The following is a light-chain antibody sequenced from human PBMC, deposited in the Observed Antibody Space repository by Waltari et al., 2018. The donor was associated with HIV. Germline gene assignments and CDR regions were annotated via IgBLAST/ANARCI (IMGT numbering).Light chain of an antibody. Sequence: YELTPPPSVSVSPGQKASITCVGSKLAEKNVCWYQHRPGQCRDQGNLLDTKRPSGIPERFSGSNSGNTATLTISGTQAMDEADYYCQTWDSSTGVFGGGTKLTVL. V-gene: IGLV3-1*01. J-gene: IGLJ3*02. CDR1: KLAEKN. CDR3: QTWDSSTGV. CDR2: LDT.